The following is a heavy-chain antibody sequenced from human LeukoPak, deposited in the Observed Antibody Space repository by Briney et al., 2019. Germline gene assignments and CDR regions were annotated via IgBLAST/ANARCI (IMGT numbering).Heavy chain of an antibody. J-gene: IGHJ4*02. CDR1: GFTFSSYA. CDR2: ISSSSSYI. Sequence: PGGSLRLSCAASGFTFSSYAMSWVRQAPGKGLEWVSSISSSSSYIYYADSVKGRFTISRDNAKNSLYLQMNSLRAEDTAVYYCARDLGYCSSTSCQFDYWGQGTLVTVSS. V-gene: IGHV3-21*01. CDR3: ARDLGYCSSTSCQFDY. D-gene: IGHD2-2*01.